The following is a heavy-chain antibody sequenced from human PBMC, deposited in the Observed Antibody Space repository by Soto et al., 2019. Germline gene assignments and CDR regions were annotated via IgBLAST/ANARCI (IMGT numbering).Heavy chain of an antibody. CDR3: ARGRYYYGSGGYNWFDP. Sequence: LQLQESGPGLVKPSETLSLTCTVSGGSISSSSYYWGWIRQPPGKGLEWIGSIYYSGSTYYNPSPKSRVTISVDTSNNRFSLKLSFVTAADAAVYYCARGRYYYGSGGYNWFDPWGQGTLVTVSS. D-gene: IGHD3-10*01. CDR1: GGSISSSSYY. CDR2: IYYSGST. V-gene: IGHV4-39*01. J-gene: IGHJ5*02.